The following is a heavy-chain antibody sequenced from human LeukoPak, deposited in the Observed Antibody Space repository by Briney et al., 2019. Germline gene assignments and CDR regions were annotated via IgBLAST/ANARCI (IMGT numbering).Heavy chain of an antibody. CDR1: GGTFSSYA. CDR2: IIPIFGTA. Sequence: ASVKVSCKASGGTFSSYAISWVRQAPGRGLEWMGGIIPIFGTANYAQKFQGRVTITTDESTSTAYMELSSLRSEDTAVYYCAGSGYYGNYYYYYMDVWGKGTTVTVSS. D-gene: IGHD3-22*01. V-gene: IGHV1-69*05. CDR3: AGSGYYGNYYYYYMDV. J-gene: IGHJ6*03.